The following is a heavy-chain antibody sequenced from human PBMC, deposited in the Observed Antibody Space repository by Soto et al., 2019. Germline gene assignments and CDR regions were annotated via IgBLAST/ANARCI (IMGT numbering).Heavy chain of an antibody. Sequence: GESLKISCQGSGYSFTSYWISWVRQMPGKGLEWMGRIDPSDSYTNYSPSFQGHVTISADKSISTAYLQWSSLKASDTAMYYCARHGHRYCSGGSCYADHDAFDIWGQGTMVTVSS. D-gene: IGHD2-15*01. CDR1: GYSFTSYW. CDR3: ARHGHRYCSGGSCYADHDAFDI. V-gene: IGHV5-10-1*01. J-gene: IGHJ3*02. CDR2: IDPSDSYT.